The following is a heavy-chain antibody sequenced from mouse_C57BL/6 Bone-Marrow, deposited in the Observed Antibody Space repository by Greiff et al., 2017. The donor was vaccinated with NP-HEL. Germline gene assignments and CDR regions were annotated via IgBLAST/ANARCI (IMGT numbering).Heavy chain of an antibody. CDR2: IWSGGST. J-gene: IGHJ2*01. CDR3: ARNRGGSTYLYYFDY. Sequence: VKLMESGPGLVQPSQSLSITCTVSGFSLTSYGVHWVRQSPGKGLEWLGVIWSGGSTDYNAAFLSRLSISKDNSKSQVFFKMNSLQADDTAIYYCARNRGGSTYLYYFDYWGQGTTLTVSS. V-gene: IGHV2-2*01. CDR1: GFSLTSYG. D-gene: IGHD1-1*01.